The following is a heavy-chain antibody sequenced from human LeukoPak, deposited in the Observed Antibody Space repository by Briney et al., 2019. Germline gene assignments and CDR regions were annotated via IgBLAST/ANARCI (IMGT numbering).Heavy chain of an antibody. Sequence: GSLRLSCAASGFTFNSYAISWVRQAPGKGLEWIGEIYHSGSTNYNPSLKSRVTISVDKSKNQFSLKLSSVTAADTAVYYCARELGYYFDYWGQGTLVTVSS. CDR3: ARELGYYFDY. CDR2: IYHSGST. J-gene: IGHJ4*02. CDR1: GFTFNSYAI. V-gene: IGHV4-4*02.